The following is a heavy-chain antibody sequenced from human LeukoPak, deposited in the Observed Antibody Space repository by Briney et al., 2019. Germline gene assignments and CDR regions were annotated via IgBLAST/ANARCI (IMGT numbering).Heavy chain of an antibody. CDR3: ARHPRTYRGPLDY. D-gene: IGHD3-16*02. CDR1: GGTFSSYA. Sequence: GSSVKVSCTASGGTFSSYAISWVRQAPGQGLEWMGGIIPIFGTANYAQKFQGRVTITADESTSTAYMELSSLRSEDTAVYYCARHPRTYRGPLDYWGQGTLVTVSS. CDR2: IIPIFGTA. V-gene: IGHV1-69*01. J-gene: IGHJ4*02.